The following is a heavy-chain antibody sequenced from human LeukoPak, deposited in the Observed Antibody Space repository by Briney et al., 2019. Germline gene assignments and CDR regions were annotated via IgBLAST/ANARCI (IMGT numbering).Heavy chain of an antibody. CDR2: INPNSGGT. Sequence: ASVKVSCKASGYTFTGYYMHWVRQAPGQGLEWMGWINPNSGGTNYAQKFQGRVTMTRDTSISTVYMELSRLRPDDTAVYYCARTVTTTTRYYYYMDVWGKGTTVTISS. J-gene: IGHJ6*03. V-gene: IGHV1-2*02. CDR1: GYTFTGYY. CDR3: ARTVTTTTRYYYYMDV. D-gene: IGHD4-17*01.